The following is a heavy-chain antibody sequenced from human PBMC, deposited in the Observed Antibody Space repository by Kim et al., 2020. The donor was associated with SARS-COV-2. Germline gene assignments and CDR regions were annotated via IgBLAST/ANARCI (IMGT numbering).Heavy chain of an antibody. CDR3: AKDRRARYDSRLDYYYYGMDV. D-gene: IGHD3-22*01. J-gene: IGHJ6*02. Sequence: GGSLRLSCAASGFSFDDYAMHWVRQAPGKGLEWVSGISWNSGNIGYADSVKGRFTISRDNAKNSLYLQMNSLRAEDTALYYCAKDRRARYDSRLDYYYYGMDVWGQGTTVTVSS. CDR1: GFSFDDYA. V-gene: IGHV3-9*01. CDR2: ISWNSGNI.